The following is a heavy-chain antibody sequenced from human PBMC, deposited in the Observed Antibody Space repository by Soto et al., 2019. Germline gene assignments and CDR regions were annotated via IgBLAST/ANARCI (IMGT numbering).Heavy chain of an antibody. Sequence: QVQLVQSGAEVKKPGASVKVSCKASGYTFTSYDINWVRQATGQGLEWMGWMNPNSGNTGYAQKFQGRVTMTRNTSISTAYMELSSLRSEDTAVYYCARGQTRWWEPIHYFDYWGQGTLVTVSS. J-gene: IGHJ4*02. D-gene: IGHD2-15*01. CDR3: ARGQTRWWEPIHYFDY. V-gene: IGHV1-8*01. CDR2: MNPNSGNT. CDR1: GYTFTSYD.